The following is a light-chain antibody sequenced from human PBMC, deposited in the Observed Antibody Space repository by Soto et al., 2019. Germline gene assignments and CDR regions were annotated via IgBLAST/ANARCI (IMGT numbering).Light chain of an antibody. CDR3: QQRYNWPNT. V-gene: IGKV3-11*01. CDR1: QSVGTY. CDR2: DAS. Sequence: EIVLTQSPATLSLSPGERATLSCRASQSVGTYLAWYQHNPGQAPRLLIYDASNRATGIPARFSGSGSGTDFTLTLSSPEPEDFAVYYCQQRYNWPNTFGQGTKLEIK. J-gene: IGKJ2*01.